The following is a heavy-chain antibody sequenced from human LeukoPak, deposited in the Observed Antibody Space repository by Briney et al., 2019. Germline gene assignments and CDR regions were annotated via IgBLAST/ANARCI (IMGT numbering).Heavy chain of an antibody. CDR1: GYTLTDYY. CDR3: ARDHPHYYDSSGYYFDAFDI. D-gene: IGHD3-22*01. J-gene: IGHJ3*02. V-gene: IGHV1-2*02. Sequence: VASVKVSCKASGYTLTDYYIHWVRQAPGQGLEWMGWITPSSGGTIYAQKFQGRVTMTRDTSISTAYMELSRLRSDDTAVYYCARDHPHYYDSSGYYFDAFDIWGQGTMVTVSS. CDR2: ITPSSGGT.